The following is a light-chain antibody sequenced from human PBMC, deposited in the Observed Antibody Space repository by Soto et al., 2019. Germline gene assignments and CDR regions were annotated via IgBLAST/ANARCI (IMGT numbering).Light chain of an antibody. J-gene: IGKJ2*01. CDR2: GAS. CDR1: QSVSSN. Sequence: EIVMTQSPATLSVSPGERATLSCRASQSVSSNLAWYQPKPGQAPMLLIYGASTRATGIPARFSGSGSGTEFTLTISSLQCEDFAVYYCQQYNNWPPYTFGQGTKLEIK. CDR3: QQYNNWPPYT. V-gene: IGKV3-15*01.